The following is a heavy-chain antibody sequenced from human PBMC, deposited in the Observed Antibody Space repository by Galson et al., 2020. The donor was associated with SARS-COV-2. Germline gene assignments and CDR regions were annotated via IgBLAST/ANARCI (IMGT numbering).Heavy chain of an antibody. CDR2: FIHVFHTA. V-gene: IGHV1-69*13. J-gene: IGHJ4*02. CDR3: VRGEVQTLDY. CDR1: GGTFISSD. Sequence: SVKVSCKTSGGTFISSDVNWVRQAPGQGLEWLGGFIHVFHTATYAQKFQGRVTITADEPTTTAYMELTSLRSDDTAVYFCVRGEVQTLDYWGQGTLVTVSS. D-gene: IGHD1-1*01.